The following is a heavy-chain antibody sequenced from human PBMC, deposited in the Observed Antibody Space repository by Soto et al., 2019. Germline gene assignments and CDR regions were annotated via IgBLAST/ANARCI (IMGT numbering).Heavy chain of an antibody. Sequence: QVQLQESGPGLVKPSQTLSLTCTVSGGSISSGGYYWSWIRQHPGKGLEWIGYIYYSGSTSYNPSLKSRVTISIDTSKNQFSLNLGSVSAADTAVYYCARDGGYGSGSYRFDYWGQGTLVTVSS. CDR1: GGSISSGGYY. D-gene: IGHD3-10*01. J-gene: IGHJ4*02. V-gene: IGHV4-31*03. CDR2: IYYSGST. CDR3: ARDGGYGSGSYRFDY.